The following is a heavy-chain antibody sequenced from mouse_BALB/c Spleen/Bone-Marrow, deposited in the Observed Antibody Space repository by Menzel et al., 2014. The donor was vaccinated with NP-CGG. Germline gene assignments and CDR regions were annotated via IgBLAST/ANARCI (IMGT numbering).Heavy chain of an antibody. CDR3: ARSYGSSPFDY. CDR1: GFNIKDYY. D-gene: IGHD1-1*01. J-gene: IGHJ2*01. CDR2: IDPENGDT. V-gene: IGHV14-4*02. Sequence: EVKVEESGAELVRSGASVKLSCTASGFNIKDYYMHWVKQRPEQGLEWIGWIDPENGDTEYAPKFQGKATMTADTSSNTAYLQLSSLTSEDTAVYYCARSYGSSPFDYWGQGTTLTVSS.